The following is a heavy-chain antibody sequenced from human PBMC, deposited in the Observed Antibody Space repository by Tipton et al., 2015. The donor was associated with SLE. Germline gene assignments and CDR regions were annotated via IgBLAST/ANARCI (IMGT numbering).Heavy chain of an antibody. CDR3: ARLGIVIVPAATYYYGMDV. V-gene: IGHV4-59*12. CDR1: GGSISSYY. D-gene: IGHD2-2*01. Sequence: TLSLTCSVSGGSISSYYWSWIRQPPGKGLEWVGYMYYSGSTNYNPPLKSRVTMSLDTSKNQFSLKLTSVTAADTAIYYCARLGIVIVPAATYYYGMDVWGQGTTVTVSS. CDR2: MYYSGST. J-gene: IGHJ6*02.